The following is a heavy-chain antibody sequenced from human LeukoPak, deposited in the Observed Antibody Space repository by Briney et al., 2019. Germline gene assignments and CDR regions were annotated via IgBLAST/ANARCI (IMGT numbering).Heavy chain of an antibody. CDR2: MNPNSGNT. CDR1: GGTFSNYA. D-gene: IGHD1-7*01. V-gene: IGHV1-8*03. Sequence: ASVKVSCKASGGTFSNYALSWVRQAPGQGLEWMGWMNPNSGNTGYAQKFQGRVTITRNTSISTAYMELSSLRSEDTAVYYCARVGILTGTDFDYWGQGTLVTVSS. CDR3: ARVGILTGTDFDY. J-gene: IGHJ4*02.